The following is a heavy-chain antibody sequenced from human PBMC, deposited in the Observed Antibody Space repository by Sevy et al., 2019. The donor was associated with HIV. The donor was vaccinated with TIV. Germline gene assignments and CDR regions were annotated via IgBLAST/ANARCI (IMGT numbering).Heavy chain of an antibody. CDR2: ISGSGGSGDKT. CDR1: GFTFSSYA. D-gene: IGHD3-22*01. CDR3: ARKYDSSGYFDY. J-gene: IGHJ4*02. Sequence: GGSLRLSCAASGFTFSSYAMNWVRQAPGKGLEWVSGISGSGGSGDKTNYADSVKSRFTISRDDSKNTLYLQLNSVGAEDTAIHYCARKYDSSGYFDYWGQGTLVTVSS. V-gene: IGHV3-23*01.